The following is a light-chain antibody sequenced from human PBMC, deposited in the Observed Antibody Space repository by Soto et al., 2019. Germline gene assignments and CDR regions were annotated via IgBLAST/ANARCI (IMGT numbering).Light chain of an antibody. Sequence: DIVLTQSPVTLSLSPGDRATLSCRASETVSSYLLWYQQKPGQDPRLVIYDASKRATGIPARFSGSGSETDFTLTISSLEPEDVGVYYCLHRMNWPLTFGQGTRLDI. V-gene: IGKV3-11*01. CDR1: ETVSSY. CDR2: DAS. J-gene: IGKJ5*01. CDR3: LHRMNWPLT.